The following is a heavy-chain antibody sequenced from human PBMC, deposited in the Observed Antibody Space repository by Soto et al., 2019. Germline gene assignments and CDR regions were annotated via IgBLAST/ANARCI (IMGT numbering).Heavy chain of an antibody. Sequence: QVHLMQSGAEVKSPGASVRVSCKASGYTFSSYGVIWVRQAPGQGLEFMGWISVYNGHTNYAQKFQGRVTMTTDTSTSTAYRELRSLRSADTAVYFCARGDFGDDGPPLAHWGQGTLVTVSA. CDR3: ARGDFGDDGPPLAH. J-gene: IGHJ4*02. D-gene: IGHD4-17*01. CDR2: ISVYNGHT. CDR1: GYTFSSYG. V-gene: IGHV1-18*01.